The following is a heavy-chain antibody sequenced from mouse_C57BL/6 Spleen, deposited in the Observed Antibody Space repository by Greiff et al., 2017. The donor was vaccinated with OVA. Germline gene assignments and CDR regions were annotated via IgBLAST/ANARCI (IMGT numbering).Heavy chain of an antibody. Sequence: EVKLVESGPGMVKPSQSLSLTCTVTGYSITSGYDWHWIRHFPGNKLEWMGYISYSGSTNYNPSLKSRISITHDTSKNHFFLKLNSVTTEDTATYYCARGTTVVGPMAYWGQGTSVTVSS. V-gene: IGHV3-1*01. D-gene: IGHD1-1*01. CDR3: ARGTTVVGPMAY. J-gene: IGHJ4*01. CDR2: ISYSGST. CDR1: GYSITSGYD.